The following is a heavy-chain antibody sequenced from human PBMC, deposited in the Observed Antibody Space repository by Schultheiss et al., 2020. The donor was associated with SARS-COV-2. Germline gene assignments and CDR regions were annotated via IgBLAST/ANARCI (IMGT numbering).Heavy chain of an antibody. CDR2: ISAYNGNT. V-gene: IGHV1-2*02. J-gene: IGHJ4*02. CDR3: ARVKDYYDSSGYLKDPDY. Sequence: ASVKVSCKVSGYTLTELSMHWVRQAPGQGLEWMGWISAYNGNTNYAQKLQGRVTMTRDTSISTAYMELSRLRSDDTAVYYCARVKDYYDSSGYLKDPDYWGQGTLVTVS. D-gene: IGHD3-22*01. CDR1: GYTLTELS.